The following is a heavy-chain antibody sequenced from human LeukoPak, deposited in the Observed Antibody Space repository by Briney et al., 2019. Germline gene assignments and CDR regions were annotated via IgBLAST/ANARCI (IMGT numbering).Heavy chain of an antibody. D-gene: IGHD3-22*01. CDR3: ARANDDDSSGYHTSWFDP. CDR2: IIPIFGTA. V-gene: IGHV1-69*05. CDR1: GYTFTGYY. J-gene: IGHJ5*02. Sequence: SVKVSCKASGYTFTGYYMHWVRQAPGQGLEWMGRIIPIFGTANYAQKFQGRVTITTDESTSTAYMELSSLRSEDTAVYYCARANDDDSSGYHTSWFDPWGQGTLVTVSS.